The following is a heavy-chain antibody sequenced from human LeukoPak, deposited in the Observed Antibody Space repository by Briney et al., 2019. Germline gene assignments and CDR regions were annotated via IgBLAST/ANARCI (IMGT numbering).Heavy chain of an antibody. CDR1: GGSFSGYY. D-gene: IGHD2-21*01. J-gene: IGHJ5*02. Sequence: SETLSLTCAVYGGSFSGYYWSWIRQPPGKGLEWIGEINHSGSTNYNPSLKSRVTISVDTSKNQFSLNLSSVTAADTAVYSCARVVARWFDPWGQGTLVTVSS. V-gene: IGHV4-34*01. CDR2: INHSGST. CDR3: ARVVARWFDP.